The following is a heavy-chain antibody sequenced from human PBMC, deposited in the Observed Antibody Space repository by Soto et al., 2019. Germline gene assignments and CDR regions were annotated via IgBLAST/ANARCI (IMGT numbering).Heavy chain of an antibody. Sequence: GGSLRLSCAASGFTFSSYGMHWVRQAPGKGLEWVAVIWYDGSNKYYADSVKGRFTISRDNSKNTLYLQMNSLRAEDTAVYYCARVPLPPRDIVVVVAAHNYYYYMDVWGKGTTVTVSS. CDR2: IWYDGSNK. V-gene: IGHV3-33*01. CDR1: GFTFSSYG. J-gene: IGHJ6*03. D-gene: IGHD2-15*01. CDR3: ARVPLPPRDIVVVVAAHNYYYYMDV.